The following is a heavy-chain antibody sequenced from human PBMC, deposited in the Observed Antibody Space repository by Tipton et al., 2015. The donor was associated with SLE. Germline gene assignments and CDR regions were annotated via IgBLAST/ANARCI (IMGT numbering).Heavy chain of an antibody. J-gene: IGHJ5*02. V-gene: IGHV4-4*02. Sequence: SLRLSCAVSGGSISSSNWWSWVRQPPGKGLEWIGEIYHSGSTNYNPSLKSRVTISVDTSKNQFSLKLSSVTAADTAVYYCARTRRGPYYGSGSNWFDPWGQGTLVTVSS. D-gene: IGHD3-10*01. CDR1: GGSISSSNW. CDR2: IYHSGST. CDR3: ARTRRGPYYGSGSNWFDP.